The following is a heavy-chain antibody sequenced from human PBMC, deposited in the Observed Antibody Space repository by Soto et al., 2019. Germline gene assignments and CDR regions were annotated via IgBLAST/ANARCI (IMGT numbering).Heavy chain of an antibody. D-gene: IGHD2-2*01. CDR2: IIPIFGTA. J-gene: IGHJ5*02. Sequence: GASVKVSCKASGGTFSSYAISWVRQAPGQGLEWMGGIIPIFGTANYAQKFQGRVTITADESTSTAYMELSSLRSEDTAVYYCARAPGPEYCRSTACLGRCDPWGQGHLVIVSS. V-gene: IGHV1-69*13. CDR1: GGTFSSYA. CDR3: ARAPGPEYCRSTACLGRCDP.